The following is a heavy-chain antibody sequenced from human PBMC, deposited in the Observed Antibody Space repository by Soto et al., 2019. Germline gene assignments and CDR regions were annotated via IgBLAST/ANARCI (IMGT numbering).Heavy chain of an antibody. CDR2: ISGSGGST. Sequence: GGSLRLSCAASGFTFSSYAMSWVRQAPGKGLEWVSAISGSGGSTYYADSVKGRFTISRDNSKNTLYLQMNSLRAEDTAVYYCTWDIVAHPYYYYGMDVWGQGTTVTVS. CDR1: GFTFSSYA. CDR3: TWDIVAHPYYYYGMDV. D-gene: IGHD5-12*01. V-gene: IGHV3-23*01. J-gene: IGHJ6*02.